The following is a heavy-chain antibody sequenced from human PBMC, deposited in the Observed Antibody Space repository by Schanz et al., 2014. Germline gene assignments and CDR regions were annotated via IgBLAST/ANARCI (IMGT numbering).Heavy chain of an antibody. V-gene: IGHV3-15*01. CDR3: AKDGPGGSGSYSADGGMDV. CDR2: IKSKTDGETT. D-gene: IGHD3-10*01. CDR1: TSIFNHAW. J-gene: IGHJ6*02. Sequence: VHLLESGGGLVEPGGSLRLSCAASTSIFNHAWMSWVRQAPGKGLEWLGRIKSKTDGETTDYAAPVKGRFSISRDDSQSTLYLQMNSLRAEDTAVYYCAKDGPGGSGSYSADGGMDVWGQGTTVTVSS.